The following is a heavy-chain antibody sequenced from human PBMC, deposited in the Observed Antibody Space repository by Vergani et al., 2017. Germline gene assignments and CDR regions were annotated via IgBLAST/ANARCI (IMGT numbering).Heavy chain of an antibody. D-gene: IGHD3-22*01. Sequence: EVQLVQSGAEVKKPGESLKISCQISRYSFTNYWIGWVRQMPGKGLEWMGIIHPADSDTRYSPSFQGQVTISVDKSISTAYLQRSSLRASDSARYYCARLYGRDSSGSKYFDYWGQGTLVTVSS. J-gene: IGHJ4*02. CDR3: ARLYGRDSSGSKYFDY. V-gene: IGHV5-51*01. CDR2: IHPADSDT. CDR1: RYSFTNYW.